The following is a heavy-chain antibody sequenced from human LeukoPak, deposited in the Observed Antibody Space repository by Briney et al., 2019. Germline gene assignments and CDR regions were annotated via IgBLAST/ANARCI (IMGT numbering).Heavy chain of an antibody. CDR2: IYYSGST. D-gene: IGHD3-22*01. V-gene: IGHV4-59*08. Sequence: SETLSFTCAVSGGSISSYYWSWIRQPPGKGLEWIGYIYYSGSTNYNPSLKSRVTISVDTSKNQFSLKLSSVTAADTAVYYCARLLYDSSGCDAFDIWGQGTMVTVSS. J-gene: IGHJ3*02. CDR3: ARLLYDSSGCDAFDI. CDR1: GGSISSYY.